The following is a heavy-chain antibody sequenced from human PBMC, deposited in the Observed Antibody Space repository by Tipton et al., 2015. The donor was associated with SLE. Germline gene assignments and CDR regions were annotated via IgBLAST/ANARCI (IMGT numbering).Heavy chain of an antibody. CDR2: INHSGTT. CDR3: ARETAGGNFDY. Sequence: TLSLTCAVYVGSFRGYYWSWIRQPPGKGLEWIGEINHSGTTNYNPALKSRVTISVDTSKNQFSLKLSSVTAADTAVYYCARETAGGNFDYWGQGTLVAVSS. D-gene: IGHD3-10*01. J-gene: IGHJ4*02. CDR1: VGSFRGYY. V-gene: IGHV4-34*01.